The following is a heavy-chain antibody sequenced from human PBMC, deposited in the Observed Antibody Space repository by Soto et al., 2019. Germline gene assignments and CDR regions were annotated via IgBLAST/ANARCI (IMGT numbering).Heavy chain of an antibody. CDR1: GFTFSSYG. D-gene: IGHD5-12*01. Sequence: QVQLVESGGGVVQPGRSLRLSCAASGFTFSSYGMHWVRQAPGKGLEWVAVISYDGSKKYYADSVKGRFTISRDNSKNTLYLQMNSLRAEDTAVYYCAKGRDGYNYASFDYWGQGTLVTVSS. V-gene: IGHV3-30*18. CDR3: AKGRDGYNYASFDY. J-gene: IGHJ4*02. CDR2: ISYDGSKK.